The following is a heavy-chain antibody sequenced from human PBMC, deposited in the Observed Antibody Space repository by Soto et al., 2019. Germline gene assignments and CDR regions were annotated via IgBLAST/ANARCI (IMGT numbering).Heavy chain of an antibody. J-gene: IGHJ4*02. D-gene: IGHD6-19*01. CDR2: IYYSGST. CDR3: AREAVGIASGSYPHFDY. Sequence: SETLSLTCTVSGGSISSYYWSWIRQPPGKGLEWIGYIYYSGSTNYNPSLKSRVTISVDTSKNQFSLKLSSVTAADTAVYHCAREAVGIASGSYPHFDYWGQGTLVTVSS. CDR1: GGSISSYY. V-gene: IGHV4-59*01.